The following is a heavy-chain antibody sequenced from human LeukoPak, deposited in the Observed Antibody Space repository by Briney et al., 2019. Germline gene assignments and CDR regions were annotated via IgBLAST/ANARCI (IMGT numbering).Heavy chain of an antibody. J-gene: IGHJ4*02. Sequence: GGSLRLSCTASGFTFNTYAMTWVRQAPGKGLEWVAVISYDGSNKYYADSVKGRFTISRDNSKNTLYLQMNSLRAEDTAVYYCARDHWGRWLQSIDYWGQGTLVTVSS. CDR3: ARDHWGRWLQSIDY. CDR1: GFTFNTYA. D-gene: IGHD5-24*01. V-gene: IGHV3-30-3*01. CDR2: ISYDGSNK.